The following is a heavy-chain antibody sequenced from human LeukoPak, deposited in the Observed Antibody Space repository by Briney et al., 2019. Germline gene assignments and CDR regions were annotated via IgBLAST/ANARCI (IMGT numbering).Heavy chain of an antibody. J-gene: IGHJ6*03. CDR3: ARADYGGRNYYYYYMDV. Sequence: ASVNVSCKASGYTFTGYYMHWVRQAPGQGLEWMGWINPNSGGTNYAQKFQGRVTMTSDTSISTAYMELSRLRSDDTAVYYCARADYGGRNYYYYYMDVWGKGTTVTVS. V-gene: IGHV1-2*02. CDR2: INPNSGGT. D-gene: IGHD4-23*01. CDR1: GYTFTGYY.